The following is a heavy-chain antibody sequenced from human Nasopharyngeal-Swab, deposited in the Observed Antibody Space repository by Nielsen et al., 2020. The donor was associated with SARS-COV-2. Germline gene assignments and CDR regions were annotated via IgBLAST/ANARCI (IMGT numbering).Heavy chain of an antibody. D-gene: IGHD3-10*01. Sequence: GESLKISCAASGFTFNSYAMSWVRQAPGKGLEWVSTISDSGDNTYYADSVKGRFTISRDNSKNTLYLQMNSLRAEDTAVYYCAKRFSPKWGQGTLVTVSS. CDR2: ISDSGDNT. CDR1: GFTFNSYA. CDR3: AKRFSPK. V-gene: IGHV3-23*01. J-gene: IGHJ4*02.